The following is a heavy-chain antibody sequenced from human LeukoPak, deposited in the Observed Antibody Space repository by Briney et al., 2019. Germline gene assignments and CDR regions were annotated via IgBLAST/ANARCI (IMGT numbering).Heavy chain of an antibody. CDR1: GYTFTSYG. CDR3: ARVIYYDSSGYYHVQRFDY. CDR2: ISAYNGNT. Sequence: GASVKVSCKASGYTFTSYGISWVRQAPGQGLEWMGWISAYNGNTNYAQKLQGRVTMTTDTSTSTAYMELRSLRSDDTAVYYCARVIYYDSSGYYHVQRFDYWGQGTLVTVSS. V-gene: IGHV1-18*01. J-gene: IGHJ4*02. D-gene: IGHD3-22*01.